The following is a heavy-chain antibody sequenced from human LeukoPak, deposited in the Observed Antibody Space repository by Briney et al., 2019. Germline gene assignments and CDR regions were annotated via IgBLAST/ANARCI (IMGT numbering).Heavy chain of an antibody. J-gene: IGHJ4*02. Sequence: PGRSLRLSCAASGFTFSSYGMHWVRQAPGKGLEWVAVISYDGSNKYYADSVKGRFTISRDNSKNTLYLQMNSLRAGDTAVYYCAKDRIAAAGVFDYWGQGTLVTVSS. CDR1: GFTFSSYG. CDR3: AKDRIAAAGVFDY. CDR2: ISYDGSNK. V-gene: IGHV3-30*18. D-gene: IGHD6-13*01.